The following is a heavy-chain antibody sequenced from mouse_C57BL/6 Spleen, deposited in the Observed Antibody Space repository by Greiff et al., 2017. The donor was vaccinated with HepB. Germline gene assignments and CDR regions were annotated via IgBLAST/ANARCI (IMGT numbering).Heavy chain of an antibody. V-gene: IGHV6-3*01. CDR1: GFTFSNYW. Sequence: EVQVVESGGGLVQPGGSMKLSCVASGFTFSNYWMNWVRQSPEKGLEWVAQIRLKSDNYATHYAESVKGRFTISRDDYKSSVYLQMNNLRAEDTGIYYCTSYYGFDYWGQGTTLTVSS. CDR2: IRLKSDNYAT. CDR3: TSYYGFDY. D-gene: IGHD1-1*01. J-gene: IGHJ2*01.